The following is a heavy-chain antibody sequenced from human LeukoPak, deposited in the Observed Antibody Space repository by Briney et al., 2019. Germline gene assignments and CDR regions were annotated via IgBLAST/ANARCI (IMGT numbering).Heavy chain of an antibody. D-gene: IGHD6-19*01. CDR2: ISSSSSTI. V-gene: IGHV3-48*04. Sequence: GGSLRLSCAASGFTFSSYSMNWVRQAPGKGLEWVSYISSSSSTIYYADSVKGRFTISRDNAKNSLYLQMNSLRAEDTAVYYCARDFKAGTYYFDYWGQGTLVTVSS. J-gene: IGHJ4*02. CDR3: ARDFKAGTYYFDY. CDR1: GFTFSSYS.